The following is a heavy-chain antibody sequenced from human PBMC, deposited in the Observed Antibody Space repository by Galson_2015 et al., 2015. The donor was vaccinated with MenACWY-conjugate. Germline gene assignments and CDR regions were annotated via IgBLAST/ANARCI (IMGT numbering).Heavy chain of an antibody. V-gene: IGHV3-7*03. CDR3: ARETRGHFDY. CDR1: GFAFSSYW. J-gene: IGHJ4*02. Sequence: SLRFSCAVSGFAFSSYWMSWVRQAPGKGLEWVANMKQDGREKNYVDSVKGRFTISRDNADNSVYLQMDSLRVEDTAVYYCARETRGHFDYWGQGTLVTFSS. CDR2: MKQDGREK.